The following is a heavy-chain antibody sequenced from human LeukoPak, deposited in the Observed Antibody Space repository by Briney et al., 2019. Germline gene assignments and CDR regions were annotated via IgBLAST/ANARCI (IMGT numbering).Heavy chain of an antibody. J-gene: IGHJ4*02. CDR1: GFTSSTYA. CDR2: ISGSGGST. CDR3: ARDLYQWYFDY. D-gene: IGHD6-19*01. V-gene: IGHV3-23*01. Sequence: GGSLRLSCAASGFTSSTYAMSWVRQAPGKGLEWVSGISGSGGSTYYADSVRGRFTISRDNSKNTLYLQMNSLRADDTAVYYCARDLYQWYFDYWGQGTLVPVSS.